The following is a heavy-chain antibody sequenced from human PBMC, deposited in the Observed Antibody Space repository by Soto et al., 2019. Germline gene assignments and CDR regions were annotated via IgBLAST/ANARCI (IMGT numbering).Heavy chain of an antibody. CDR3: ARTSTVLVVAATLIWFDP. V-gene: IGHV4-59*08. Sequence: PSETLSLTCTVSGGSISSYYWSWIRQPPGKGLEWIGYIYYSGSTNYNPSPKSRVTISVDTSKNQFSLKLSSVTAADTAVYYCARTSTVLVVAATLIWFDPGGQGTLVTVSS. CDR1: GGSISSYY. CDR2: IYYSGST. D-gene: IGHD2-15*01. J-gene: IGHJ5*02.